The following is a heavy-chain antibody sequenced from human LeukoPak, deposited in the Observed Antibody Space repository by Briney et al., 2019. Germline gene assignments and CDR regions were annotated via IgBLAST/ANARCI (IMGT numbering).Heavy chain of an antibody. CDR3: ATYHYGSGSYHNHPNFDS. Sequence: SETLSLTCAVYGGSFSGYYWSWIRQPPGKGLEWIGEIKHSGSTTYNPSLKSRVTISLDTSKNQVSLMLNSVTAADTAVYYCATYHYGSGSYHNHPNFDSWGQGTLVTVSS. V-gene: IGHV4-34*01. D-gene: IGHD3-10*01. J-gene: IGHJ4*02. CDR2: IKHSGST. CDR1: GGSFSGYY.